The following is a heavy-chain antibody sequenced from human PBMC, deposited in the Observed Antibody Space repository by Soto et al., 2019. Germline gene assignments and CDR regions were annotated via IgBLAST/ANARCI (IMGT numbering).Heavy chain of an antibody. CDR2: MYHSGST. CDR3: ARGPDY. Sequence: QLQLQESGSRLVKPSQTLSLTCAVSGGSISSGGYSCSWIRQPPGKGLEWIGYMYHSGSTYYNPSLISRVTISIDRSKNQFSLKLSAVTAEYTAVYYCARGPDYWGQGILVTVSS. V-gene: IGHV4-30-2*01. J-gene: IGHJ4*02. CDR1: GGSISSGGYS.